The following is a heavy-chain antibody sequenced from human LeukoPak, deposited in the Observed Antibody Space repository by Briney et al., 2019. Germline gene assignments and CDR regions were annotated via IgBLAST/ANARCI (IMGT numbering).Heavy chain of an antibody. D-gene: IGHD3-9*01. CDR2: IYYSGST. CDR3: ARGPFGYFDWLLSHDAFDI. J-gene: IGHJ3*02. CDR1: AGSISSSSYN. Sequence: SETLSLTCTVSAGSISSSSYNWGWIRQPPGKGLEWNGSIYYSGSTYYNPSLKSRVTISVDKSKNQFSLKLSSVTAADTAVYYCARGPFGYFDWLLSHDAFDIWGQGTMVTVSS. V-gene: IGHV4-39*07.